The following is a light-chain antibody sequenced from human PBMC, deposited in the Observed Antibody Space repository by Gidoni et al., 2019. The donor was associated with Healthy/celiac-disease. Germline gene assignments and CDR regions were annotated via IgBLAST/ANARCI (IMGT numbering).Light chain of an antibody. J-gene: IGKJ5*01. Sequence: EIVLTQSPCTLSLSPGERATLSCRDSQRVSSSYLSWYPQKPGQAPRLLIYGASSRATGIPDRFSGSGSGTDLTLTISRLEPEDVAVYYCQQYGSSPTTFGQETRLEIK. V-gene: IGKV3-20*01. CDR3: QQYGSSPTT. CDR1: QRVSSSY. CDR2: GAS.